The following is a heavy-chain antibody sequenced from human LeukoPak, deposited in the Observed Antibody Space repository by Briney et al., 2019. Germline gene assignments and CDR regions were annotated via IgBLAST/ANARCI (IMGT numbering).Heavy chain of an antibody. CDR1: GYTFTGYY. CDR2: INPNSGGT. V-gene: IGHV1-2*02. J-gene: IGHJ4*02. CDR3: ARGASGWPPSNLPFDY. Sequence: VASVKVSFKASGYTFTGYYMHWVRQAPGQGFEWMGWINPNSGGTNYAQKFQGRVTMTRDTSISTAYMELSRLRSDDTAVYYCARGASGWPPSNLPFDYWGQGTLVTVSS. D-gene: IGHD6-19*01.